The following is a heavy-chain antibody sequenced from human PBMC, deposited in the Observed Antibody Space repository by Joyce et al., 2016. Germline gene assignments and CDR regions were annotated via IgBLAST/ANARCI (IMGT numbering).Heavy chain of an antibody. J-gene: IGHJ6*02. CDR3: ARKDSSSWNSYYGLDV. CDR2: FHFSGRT. V-gene: IGHV4-39*01. CDR1: GGSISSGNYF. D-gene: IGHD6-13*01. Sequence: QLQLQESGPGLVKPSETLSLTCTISGGSISSGNYFWDWIRQSPGKGLEWIGSFHFSGRTFYNPSLKSRVTISVDTSQNQFSLKLTSVTAADTAVYYCARKDSSSWNSYYGLDVWGQGTTVTVSS.